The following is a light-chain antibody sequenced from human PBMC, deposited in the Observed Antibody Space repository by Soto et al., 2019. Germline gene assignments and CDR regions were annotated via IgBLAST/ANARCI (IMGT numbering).Light chain of an antibody. V-gene: IGLV2-14*01. J-gene: IGLJ2*01. Sequence: QAVLTQPASVSGSPGQSITISCTGTSSDVGKYNYVSWHQQHPAKAPKLMIFEVSNRPSGVSNRFSGSKSGNTASLTISGLQAEDEAEYYCSSYTGSSINTVVFGGGTKLTVL. CDR1: SSDVGKYNY. CDR3: SSYTGSSINTVV. CDR2: EVS.